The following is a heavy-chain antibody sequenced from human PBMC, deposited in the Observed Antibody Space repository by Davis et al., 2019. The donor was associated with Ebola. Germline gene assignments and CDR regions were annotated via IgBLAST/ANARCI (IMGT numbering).Heavy chain of an antibody. J-gene: IGHJ4*02. CDR3: ARGSLGGDGY. CDR2: ISSSSSTI. D-gene: IGHD3-16*01. CDR1: GFTFSSYN. Sequence: GESLKISCAASGFTFSSYNMNWVRQAPGKGLEWVSYISSSSSTIYYADSVKGRFTISRDNAKNSLYLQMNSLSDEDTAVYYCARGSLGGDGYWGQGTLVTVSS. V-gene: IGHV3-48*02.